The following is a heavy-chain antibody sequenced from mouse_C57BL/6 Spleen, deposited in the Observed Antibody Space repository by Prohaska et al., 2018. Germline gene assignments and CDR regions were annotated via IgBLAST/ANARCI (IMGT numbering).Heavy chain of an antibody. J-gene: IGHJ3*01. CDR2: INPNNGGT. CDR3: AREEDYYGSSYAWFAY. V-gene: IGHV1-26*01. Sequence: QSHGKSLEWIGDINPNNGGTSYNQKFKGKAALTVDKSSSTAYMELRSLTSEDSAVYYCAREEDYYGSSYAWFAYWGQGTLVTVSA. D-gene: IGHD1-1*01.